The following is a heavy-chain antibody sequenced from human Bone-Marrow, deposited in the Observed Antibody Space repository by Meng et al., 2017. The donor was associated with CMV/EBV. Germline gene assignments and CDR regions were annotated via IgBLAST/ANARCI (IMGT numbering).Heavy chain of an antibody. CDR1: GFTFNTYD. CDR3: TRSPNGMDV. Sequence: GESLKISCAASGFTFNTYDLHWVRQTTREGLEWVSGIGTRGDTYYASSVKGRFTISRENAKKSFYLQMNNLRVGDTAVYYCTRSPNGMDVWGQGNMVTVSS. V-gene: IGHV3-13*01. J-gene: IGHJ6*02. CDR2: IGTRGDT.